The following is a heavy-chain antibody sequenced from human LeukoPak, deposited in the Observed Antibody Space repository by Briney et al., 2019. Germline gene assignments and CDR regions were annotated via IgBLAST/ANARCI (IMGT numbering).Heavy chain of an antibody. V-gene: IGHV3-7*05. J-gene: IGHJ4*02. Sequence: GGSLRLSCAASGFTFSSSWMSWVRQSPGKGLEWVANIKQDGSEKYYVDSVKGRFTISRDNAKNSVSLQMNSLRAKDTAVYYCARDDWGFDYWGQGTLVTVSS. D-gene: IGHD3-9*01. CDR3: ARDDWGFDY. CDR2: IKQDGSEK. CDR1: GFTFSSSW.